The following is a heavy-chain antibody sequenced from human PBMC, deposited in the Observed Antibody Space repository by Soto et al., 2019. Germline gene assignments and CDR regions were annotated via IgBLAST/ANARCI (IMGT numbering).Heavy chain of an antibody. CDR1: GFTFSSYA. V-gene: IGHV3-30-3*01. Sequence: QVQLVESGGGVVQPGRSLRLSCAASGFTFSSYAMHWVRQAPGKGLEWVAVISYDGSNKYYADSVKGRFTISRDNSKNTLYLQMNSLRAEDTAVYYCARDSNVVSYYYYHGMDVWGQGTTVTVSS. CDR3: ARDSNVVSYYYYHGMDV. D-gene: IGHD2-21*01. CDR2: ISYDGSNK. J-gene: IGHJ6*02.